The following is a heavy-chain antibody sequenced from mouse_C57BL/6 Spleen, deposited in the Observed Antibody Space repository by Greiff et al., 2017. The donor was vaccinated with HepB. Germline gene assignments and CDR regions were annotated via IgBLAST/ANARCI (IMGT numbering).Heavy chain of an antibody. D-gene: IGHD3-3*01. Sequence: EVQLVESGGDLVKPGGSLKLSCAASGFTFSSYGMSWVRQTPDKRLEWVATISSGGSYTYYPDSVKGRFTIYRDNAKNTLYLQMSSLKSEDTAMYYCAREGDGGYWGQGTTLTVSS. CDR2: ISSGGSYT. V-gene: IGHV5-6*01. J-gene: IGHJ2*01. CDR1: GFTFSSYG. CDR3: AREGDGGY.